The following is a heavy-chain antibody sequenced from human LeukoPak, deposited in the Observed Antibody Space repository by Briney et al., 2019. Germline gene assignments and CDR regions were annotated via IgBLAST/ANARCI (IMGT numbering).Heavy chain of an antibody. V-gene: IGHV4-34*01. CDR3: ARDRGYDYVWGSYRPFDY. CDR2: INHSGST. J-gene: IGHJ4*02. CDR1: GGSFSGYY. Sequence: NTSETLSLTCAVYGGSFSGYYWSWIRQPPGKGLEWIGEINHSGSTNYNPSLKSRVTISVDTSKNQFSLELSSVTAADTAVYYCARDRGYDYVWGSYRPFDYWGQGTLVTVSS. D-gene: IGHD3-16*02.